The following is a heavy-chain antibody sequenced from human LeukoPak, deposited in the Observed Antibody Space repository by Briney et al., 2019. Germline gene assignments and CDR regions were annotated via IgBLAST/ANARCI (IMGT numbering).Heavy chain of an antibody. D-gene: IGHD3-3*01. CDR3: ARDQGTIFGVVSHPAGVWFDL. CDR1: GGTFTSYA. J-gene: IGHJ5*02. Sequence: ASVKVSCKASGGTFTSYAISWVRQAPGQGLEWRGGSIPNFGTANYAQKCQGRVTITADKSTSTAYMELSSLRSEDTAVYYCARDQGTIFGVVSHPAGVWFDLWGQGTLVTVSS. V-gene: IGHV1-69*06. CDR2: SIPNFGTA.